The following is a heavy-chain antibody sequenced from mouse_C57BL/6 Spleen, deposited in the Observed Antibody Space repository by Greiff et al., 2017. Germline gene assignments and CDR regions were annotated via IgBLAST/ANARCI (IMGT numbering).Heavy chain of an antibody. Sequence: VQRVESGAELVRPGASVKLSCKASGYTFTDYYINWVKQRPGQGLEWIARIYPGSGNTYYNEKFKGKATLTAEKSSSTAYMQLSSLTSEDSAVYFCARWNDYDKRDAMDYWGQGTSVTVSS. CDR2: IYPGSGNT. V-gene: IGHV1-76*01. D-gene: IGHD2-4*01. CDR3: ARWNDYDKRDAMDY. CDR1: GYTFTDYY. J-gene: IGHJ4*01.